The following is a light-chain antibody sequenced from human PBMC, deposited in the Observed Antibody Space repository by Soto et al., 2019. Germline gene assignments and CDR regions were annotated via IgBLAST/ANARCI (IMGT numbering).Light chain of an antibody. CDR2: KAS. Sequence: DIQMTQSPSTLSGSVGDRVTITCRASESIDSWLAWHQQKPGRAPKLLISKASSLESGVPSRFSGSGFGTEFTLTISSLQAEDVAVYYCQHYYSVPLSFGGGTKVDIK. CDR3: QHYYSVPLS. CDR1: ESIDSW. V-gene: IGKV1-5*03. J-gene: IGKJ4*01.